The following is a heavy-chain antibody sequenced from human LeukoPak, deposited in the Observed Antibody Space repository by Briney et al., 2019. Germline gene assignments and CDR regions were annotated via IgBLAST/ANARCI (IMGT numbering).Heavy chain of an antibody. CDR1: GFTFSSYG. CDR3: ARGGRDGDYFDY. Sequence: QAGGSLRLSCAASGFTFSSYGMHWVRQAPGKGLEWVAVIWYDGSNKYYADSVKGRFTISRDNSKNTLYLRMNSLRAEDTAVYYCARGGRDGDYFDYWGQGTLVTVSS. D-gene: IGHD4-17*01. V-gene: IGHV3-33*01. CDR2: IWYDGSNK. J-gene: IGHJ4*02.